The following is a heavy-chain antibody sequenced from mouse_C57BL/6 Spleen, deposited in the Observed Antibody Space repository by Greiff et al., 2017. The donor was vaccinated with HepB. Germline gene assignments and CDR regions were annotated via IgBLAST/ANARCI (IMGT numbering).Heavy chain of an antibody. D-gene: IGHD4-1*01. Sequence: EVQLQQSGAELVKPGASVKLSCTASGFNIKDYYMHWVKQRTEQGLEWIGRIDPEDGKTKYAPKFQGKATITADKSSNTAYLQLSSLTSEDTAVYYCARVWDGYFDYWGQGTTLTVSS. V-gene: IGHV14-2*01. CDR1: GFNIKDYY. CDR2: IDPEDGKT. CDR3: ARVWDGYFDY. J-gene: IGHJ2*01.